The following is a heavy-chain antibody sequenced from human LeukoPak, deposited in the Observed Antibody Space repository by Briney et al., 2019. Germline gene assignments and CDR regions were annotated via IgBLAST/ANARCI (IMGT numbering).Heavy chain of an antibody. D-gene: IGHD3-22*01. CDR1: GFTFSSYS. CDR3: ARGPSYYYDSSGYPHNFDY. Sequence: GSLRLSCAASGFTFSSYSMNWVRQPPGKGLEWIGEINHSGSTNYNPSLKSRVTISVDTSKNQFSLKLSSVTAADTAVYYCARGPSYYYDSSGYPHNFDYWGQGTLVTVSS. CDR2: INHSGST. V-gene: IGHV4-34*01. J-gene: IGHJ4*02.